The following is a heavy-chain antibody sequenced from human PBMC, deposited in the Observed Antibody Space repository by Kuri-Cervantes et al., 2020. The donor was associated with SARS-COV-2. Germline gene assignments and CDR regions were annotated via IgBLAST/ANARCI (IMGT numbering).Heavy chain of an antibody. CDR1: GATFSTYG. D-gene: IGHD2-21*01. Sequence: SVKVSCKASGATFSTYGFSWVRQAPGQGLEWMGGIIPFFGTPNYAQKFEGRVTITADESTSTAYMEMSSLRFEDTAVYYCATTYAYCGGDCSTFGYWGQGTLVTVSS. CDR3: ATTYAYCGGDCSTFGY. V-gene: IGHV1-69*13. J-gene: IGHJ4*02. CDR2: IIPFFGTP.